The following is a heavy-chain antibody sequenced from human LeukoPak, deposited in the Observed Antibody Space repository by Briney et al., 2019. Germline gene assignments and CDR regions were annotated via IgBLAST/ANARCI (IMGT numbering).Heavy chain of an antibody. CDR1: GFTFSSYA. V-gene: IGHV3-23*01. CDR3: ARGRDYGGGDAFDI. D-gene: IGHD4-17*01. J-gene: IGHJ3*02. Sequence: GGSLRLSCAASGFTFSSYAMSWVRQAPGKGLEWVSAISGSGGSTYYADSVKGRFTISRDNTKNSLYLQMNSLRVEDTALYYCARGRDYGGGDAFDIWGQGTMVTVSS. CDR2: ISGSGGST.